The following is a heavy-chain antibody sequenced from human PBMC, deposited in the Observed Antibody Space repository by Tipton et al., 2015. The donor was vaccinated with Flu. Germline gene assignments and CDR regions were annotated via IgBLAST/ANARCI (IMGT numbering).Heavy chain of an antibody. D-gene: IGHD3-3*01. J-gene: IGHJ6*02. V-gene: IGHV1-18*01. Sequence: QVQLVQSGAEVKKPGASVKVSCKASGYTFTSYGISWVRQAPGQGLEWMGWISAYNGNTNYAQKLQGRVTMTTDTSTSTAYMELRSLRSDDTAVYYCARDQSYDFWSGYYRYYYYGMDVWGQGPTVTVSS. CDR2: ISAYNGNT. CDR3: ARDQSYDFWSGYYRYYYYGMDV. CDR1: GYTFTSYG.